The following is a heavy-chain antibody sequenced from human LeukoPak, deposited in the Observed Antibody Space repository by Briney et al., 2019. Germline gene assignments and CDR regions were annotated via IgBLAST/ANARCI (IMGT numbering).Heavy chain of an antibody. J-gene: IGHJ4*02. CDR1: GYTFTGYY. CDR2: INPNSGGT. V-gene: IGHV1-2*02. CDR3: ARVELTVDTAMALSALDY. Sequence: VASVKVSCKASGYTFTGYYMHWVRQAPGPGLEWMGWINPNSGGTNYAQKFQGRVTMTRDTSISTAYMQLSRLRSDDTAVYYCARVELTVDTAMALSALDYWGQGTLVTVSS. D-gene: IGHD5-18*01.